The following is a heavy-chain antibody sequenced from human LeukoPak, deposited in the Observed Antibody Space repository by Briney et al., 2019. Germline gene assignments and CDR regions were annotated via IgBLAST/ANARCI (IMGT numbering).Heavy chain of an antibody. D-gene: IGHD3-22*01. J-gene: IGHJ4*02. CDR1: GGSISNYY. CDR2: IYYSGST. V-gene: IGHV4-59*12. CDR3: ARVGSSGYLSPCFDY. Sequence: TSETLSLTCTVSGGSISNYYWSWIRQPPGKGLEWIGYIYYSGSTNYNPSLKSRVTISVDTSKNQFSLKLSSVTAADTAVYYCARVGSSGYLSPCFDYWGQGTLVTVSS.